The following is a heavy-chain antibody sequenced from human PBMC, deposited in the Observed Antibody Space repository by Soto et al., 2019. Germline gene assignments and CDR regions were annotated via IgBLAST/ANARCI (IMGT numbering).Heavy chain of an antibody. D-gene: IGHD3-3*01. Sequence: EVQLLESGGGLVQPRGSLRLSCAASGFTFRNSAMNWFRQAPGKGLEWVSGLTGSGATTYYADSVKGRFTISRDNSKNTLFLQMNTLRADDTAVYYCARGTIFGVVAGFLDVWGKGTTVTVSS. J-gene: IGHJ6*04. CDR1: GFTFRNSA. V-gene: IGHV3-23*01. CDR2: LTGSGATT. CDR3: ARGTIFGVVAGFLDV.